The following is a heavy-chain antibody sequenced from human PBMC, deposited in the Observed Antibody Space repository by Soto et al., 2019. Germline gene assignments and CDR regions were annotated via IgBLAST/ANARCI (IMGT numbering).Heavy chain of an antibody. Sequence: QERLVQSGAEVRKPGSSVKVSCKVTGGTSTRYAINWVRQAPGQGLEWMGGIVPMFGTSKYAQKFQGRVTIIADTSTNIASMEFRSLRYEDTGVYYCNRGSEYAFWSGYLWGQGTLVSVSS. V-gene: IGHV1-69*06. J-gene: IGHJ4*02. CDR2: IVPMFGTS. D-gene: IGHD3-3*01. CDR1: GGTSTRYA. CDR3: NRGSEYAFWSGYL.